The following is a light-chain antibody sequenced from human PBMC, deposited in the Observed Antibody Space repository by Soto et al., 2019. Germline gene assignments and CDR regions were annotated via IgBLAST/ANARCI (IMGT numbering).Light chain of an antibody. CDR3: QQAYSFPIT. CDR1: QGISNC. J-gene: IGKJ5*01. CDR2: AAS. V-gene: IGKV1-12*01. Sequence: DIQMTQSPSSVSASIGDRVTVTCRASQGISNCLAWYQQKPGKAPKFLISAASSLQSGVPSRFSGSGSGTDFTLTICSLQPEDFATYYCQQAYSFPITFGHGTRLEIK.